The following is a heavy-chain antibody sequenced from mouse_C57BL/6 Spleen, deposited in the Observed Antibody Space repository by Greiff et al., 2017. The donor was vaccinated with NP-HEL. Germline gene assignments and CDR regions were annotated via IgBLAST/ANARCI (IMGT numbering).Heavy chain of an antibody. J-gene: IGHJ2*01. D-gene: IGHD1-1*01. CDR1: GFNIKNTY. CDR2: IDPANGNT. CDR3: ALYYYGSSWFDY. Sequence: VQLQQSVAELVRPGASVKLSCTASGFNIKNTYMHWVKQRPEQGLEWIGRIDPANGNTNYAPKFQGKATITADTSSNTAYLQRSSLTSEDTAIYYCALYYYGSSWFDYWGQGTTLTVSS. V-gene: IGHV14-3*01.